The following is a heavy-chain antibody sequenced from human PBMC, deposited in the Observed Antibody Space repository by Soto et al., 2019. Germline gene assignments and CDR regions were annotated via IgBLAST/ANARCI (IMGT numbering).Heavy chain of an antibody. CDR1: GDSISGNNW. V-gene: IGHV4-4*02. D-gene: IGHD3-10*01. J-gene: IGHJ4*02. CDR2: IYHTGKA. CDR3: ARSPMIRGFIRHGFDS. Sequence: PSETLSLTCAVSGDSISGNNWWSWVRQSPGKGLEWIGEIYHTGKATYNPSLKTRATMSVDKSKIQFSLEVRSVTVADTAVYYCARSPMIRGFIRHGFDSWGQGTLVTVSS.